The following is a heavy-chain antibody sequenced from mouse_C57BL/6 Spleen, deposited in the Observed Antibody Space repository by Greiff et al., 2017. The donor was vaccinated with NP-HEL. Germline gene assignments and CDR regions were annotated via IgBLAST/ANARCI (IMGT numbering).Heavy chain of an antibody. D-gene: IGHD3-2*02. CDR2: IDPSDSYT. V-gene: IGHV1-69*01. CDR3: ARGTAQDFDY. CDR1: GYTFTSYW. J-gene: IGHJ2*01. Sequence: QVQLQQPGAELVMPGASVKLSCKASGYTFTSYWMHWVKQRPGQGLEWIGEIDPSDSYTNYNQKFKGKSTLTVDESSSTAYMQLSSLTSEDSAVYYCARGTAQDFDYWGQGTTLTVSS.